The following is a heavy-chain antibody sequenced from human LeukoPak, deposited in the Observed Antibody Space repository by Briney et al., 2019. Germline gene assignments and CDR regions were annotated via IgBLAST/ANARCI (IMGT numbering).Heavy chain of an antibody. J-gene: IGHJ4*02. CDR1: GFTFSSYG. CDR2: FWYDGSNK. Sequence: GRSLRLSCAASGFTFSSYGIHWVRQAPGKGLEWVAVFWYDGSNKYYADSVKGRFTISRDNSKNILYLQMNSLRAEDTAVYYCARAIAVAGNFDYWGQGTLVTVSS. D-gene: IGHD6-19*01. CDR3: ARAIAVAGNFDY. V-gene: IGHV3-33*01.